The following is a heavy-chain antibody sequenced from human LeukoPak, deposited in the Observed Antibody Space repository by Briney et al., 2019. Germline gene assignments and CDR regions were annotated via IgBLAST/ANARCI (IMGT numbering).Heavy chain of an antibody. CDR3: ARGGGLDV. V-gene: IGHV3-7*03. CDR1: GFTFSSYW. Sequence: GGSLRLSCVASGFTFSSYWMNWARQAPGKGLEWVASINHNGNVNYYVDSVKGRFTISRDNAKNSLYLQMSNLRAEDTAVYFCARGGGLDVWGQGATVTVSS. D-gene: IGHD3-16*01. CDR2: INHNGNVN. J-gene: IGHJ6*02.